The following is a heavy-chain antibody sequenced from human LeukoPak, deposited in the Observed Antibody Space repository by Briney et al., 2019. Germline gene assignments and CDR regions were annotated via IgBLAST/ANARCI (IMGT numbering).Heavy chain of an antibody. Sequence: SETLSLTCTVSGGSIISTSDYWGWIRQPPGKGLEWIGSIYYSGSTYYNPSLKSRVTISVDTSKNQFSLKLSSVTAADTAVYYCARLWTIAARPNAFDIWGQGTMVTVSS. CDR1: GGSIISTSDY. V-gene: IGHV4-39*01. CDR3: ARLWTIAARPNAFDI. D-gene: IGHD6-6*01. J-gene: IGHJ3*02. CDR2: IYYSGST.